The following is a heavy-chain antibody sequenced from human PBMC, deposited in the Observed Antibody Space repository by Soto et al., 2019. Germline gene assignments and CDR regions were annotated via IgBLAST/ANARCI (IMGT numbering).Heavy chain of an antibody. Sequence: EVHLVESGGDLVQPGGSLRLSCAASGFTFSNYWMTWVRQAPGKGLEWVANIQGDGSQNYYVDSVKGRFTISRDNAKNSLYLQMNSLRAEDTAVYFCGRDLDDHYGSSWYDAFDFWGQGTMVTVSS. J-gene: IGHJ3*01. CDR3: GRDLDDHYGSSWYDAFDF. CDR2: IQGDGSQN. V-gene: IGHV3-7*01. D-gene: IGHD6-13*01. CDR1: GFTFSNYW.